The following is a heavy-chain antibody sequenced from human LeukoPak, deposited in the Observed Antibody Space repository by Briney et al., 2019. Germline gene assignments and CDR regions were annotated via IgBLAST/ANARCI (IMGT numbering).Heavy chain of an antibody. CDR2: FDPEDGET. Sequence: GASMKVSCKVSGYTLTELSMHWVRQAPGKGLEWMGGFDPEDGETIYAQKFQGRVTMTEDTSTDTAYMELSSLRSEDTAVYYCATTAGSGYRFDYWGQGTLVTVSS. D-gene: IGHD3-22*01. V-gene: IGHV1-24*01. CDR3: ATTAGSGYRFDY. J-gene: IGHJ4*02. CDR1: GYTLTELS.